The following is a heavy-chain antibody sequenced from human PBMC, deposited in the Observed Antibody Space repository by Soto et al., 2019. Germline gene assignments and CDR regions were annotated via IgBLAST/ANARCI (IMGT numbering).Heavy chain of an antibody. J-gene: IGHJ4*02. CDR2: ISYDGTNK. CDR3: AKAVDISVRGVPPSDC. CDR1: GFTFNRFG. V-gene: IGHV3-30*18. D-gene: IGHD3-10*02. Sequence: QVQLVESGGGVVQPGMSLRLSCAVSGFTFNRFGMHWVRQAPGKGLGWVAVISYDGTNKYYADSVKGRYTISRDNSQNTLFLQMNSLRPEDTAMYYCAKAVDISVRGVPPSDCWGQGTLVTVSS.